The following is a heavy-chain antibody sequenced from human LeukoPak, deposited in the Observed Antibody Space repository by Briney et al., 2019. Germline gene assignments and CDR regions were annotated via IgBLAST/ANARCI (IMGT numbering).Heavy chain of an antibody. CDR2: MNPNSGNT. CDR3: ARPDDYNALPDDAFDI. V-gene: IGHV1-8*01. D-gene: IGHD5-24*01. J-gene: IGHJ3*02. CDR1: GDTFTSYD. Sequence: GASVKVSCKASGDTFTSYDINWVRQATGQGLEWMGWMNPNSGNTGYAQKFQGRVTMTRNTSISTAYMELSSLRSEDTAVYYCARPDDYNALPDDAFDIWGQGTMVTVSS.